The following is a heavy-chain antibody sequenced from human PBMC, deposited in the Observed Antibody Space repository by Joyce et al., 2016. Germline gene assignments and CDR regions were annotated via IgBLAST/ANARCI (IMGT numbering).Heavy chain of an antibody. D-gene: IGHD6-6*01. Sequence: QEQLVESGGGVVQPGTSLRLSCAASGVPVNRYGIHWVRQAPDKGREWVGDISNDGGDKYYADPVKGRFTIARDNAKNTVYLQMNSLRGEDTAVYYGAKDIDDRSSASDYWGQGTLVTVSS. CDR3: AKDIDDRSSASDY. CDR1: GVPVNRYG. CDR2: ISNDGGDK. V-gene: IGHV3-30*18. J-gene: IGHJ4*02.